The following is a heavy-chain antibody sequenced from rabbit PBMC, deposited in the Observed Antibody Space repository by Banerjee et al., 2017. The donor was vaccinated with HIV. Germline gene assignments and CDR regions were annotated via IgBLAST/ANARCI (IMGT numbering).Heavy chain of an antibody. CDR3: ARSNGGVRYGYTRLDL. CDR1: GFSFSSSYW. D-gene: IGHD6-1*01. CDR2: INTDSGSK. Sequence: QEQLVESGGGLVQPEGSLTLTCTASGFSFSSSYWMGWVRQAPGKGLELIGCINTDSGSKWCATWVNGRFTISRSTSLNTVDLKMTSLTAADTATYFCARSNGGVRYGYTRLDLWGPGTLVTVS. J-gene: IGHJ3*01. V-gene: IGHV1S43*01.